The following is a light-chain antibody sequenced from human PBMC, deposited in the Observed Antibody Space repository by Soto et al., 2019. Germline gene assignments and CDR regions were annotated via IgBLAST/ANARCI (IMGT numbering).Light chain of an antibody. J-gene: IGKJ4*01. V-gene: IGKV3-11*01. CDR1: QSVGTY. CDR3: QQRTNWPPLT. Sequence: EIVLTQSPATLSLSPGERATLSCRASQSVGTYLAWDQQKPGQAPRLLIYDASNRATGIPARFSGSGSGTDFTLTISGLEPEDFAVYYCQQRTNWPPLTFGGGTKVEIK. CDR2: DAS.